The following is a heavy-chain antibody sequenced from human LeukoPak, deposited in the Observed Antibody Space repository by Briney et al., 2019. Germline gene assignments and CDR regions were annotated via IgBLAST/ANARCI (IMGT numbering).Heavy chain of an antibody. CDR1: GGSISSGGYY. D-gene: IGHD3-16*01. Sequence: SQTLSLTCTVSGGSISSGGYYWSWIRQHPGKGLEWIGYIYYSGSTYYNPSLKSRVTISVDTSKNQFSLKLSSVTAADTAVYYCARYSGPYTYYYYGMDVWGQGTTVTVSS. J-gene: IGHJ6*02. V-gene: IGHV4-31*03. CDR2: IYYSGST. CDR3: ARYSGPYTYYYYGMDV.